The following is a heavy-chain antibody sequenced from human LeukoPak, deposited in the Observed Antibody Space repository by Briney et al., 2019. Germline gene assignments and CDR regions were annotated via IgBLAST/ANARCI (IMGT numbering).Heavy chain of an antibody. J-gene: IGHJ6*04. CDR2: ISSSGSTI. Sequence: PGGSLRLSCAASGFAFSSYEMNWVRQAPGKGLEWVSYISSSGSTIYYADSVKGRFTISRDNAKNSLYLQMNSLRAEDTAVYYCAKLGITMIGGVWGKGTTVTISS. V-gene: IGHV3-48*03. CDR1: GFAFSSYE. CDR3: AKLGITMIGGV. D-gene: IGHD3-10*02.